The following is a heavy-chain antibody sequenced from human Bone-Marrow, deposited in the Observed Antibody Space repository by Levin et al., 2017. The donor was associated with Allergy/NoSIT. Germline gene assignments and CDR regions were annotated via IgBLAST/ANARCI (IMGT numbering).Heavy chain of an antibody. D-gene: IGHD3-22*01. J-gene: IGHJ5*02. V-gene: IGHV3-7*01. Sequence: SCAASGFTFSSYWMSWVRQAPGKGLEWVANIKQDGSEKYYVDSVKGRFTISRDNAKNSLYLQMNSLRAEDTAVYYCARGGRTYYYDSSTVFDPWGQGTLVTVSS. CDR3: ARGGRTYYYDSSTVFDP. CDR2: IKQDGSEK. CDR1: GFTFSSYW.